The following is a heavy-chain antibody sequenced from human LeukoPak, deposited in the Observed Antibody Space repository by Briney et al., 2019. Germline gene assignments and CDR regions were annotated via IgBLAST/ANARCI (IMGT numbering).Heavy chain of an antibody. J-gene: IGHJ4*02. CDR3: ARTYYYGSGSYSTFDY. D-gene: IGHD3-10*01. V-gene: IGHV1-3*01. CDR1: GYTFTSYA. CDR2: INAGNGNT. Sequence: ASVKVSCKASGYTFTSYAMHWVRQAPGQRLEWMGWINAGNGNTKYSQKFQGRVTITRDTSASTAYMELSSLRSEDTAVYYCARTYYYGSGSYSTFDYWGRGTLVTVSS.